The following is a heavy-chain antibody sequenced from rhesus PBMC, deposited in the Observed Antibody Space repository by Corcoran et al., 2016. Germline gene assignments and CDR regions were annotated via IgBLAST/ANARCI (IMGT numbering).Heavy chain of an antibody. CDR2: IYGSGGST. D-gene: IGHD6-31*01. Sequence: QVQLQESGPAVVKPSETLSLTCAVSGGSISSSNWWSWIRQSQGKGLEWIGGIYGSGGSTEYNPSLKSRVTISIDTSKNQFSLKLSSVTASDTVVYYCARHYSSGCDYWGQGVLVTVSS. V-gene: IGHV4-93*02. CDR3: ARHYSSGCDY. CDR1: GGSISSSNW. J-gene: IGHJ4*01.